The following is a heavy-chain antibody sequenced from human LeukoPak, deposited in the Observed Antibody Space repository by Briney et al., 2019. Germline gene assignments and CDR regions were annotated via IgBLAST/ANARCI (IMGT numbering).Heavy chain of an antibody. CDR3: YAHPAYSGYDLY. Sequence: PGGSLRLSCEASGFIFSNYWMHWVRHAPGKGLAWVSRINTDGSSTSYADSVKGRFTISRDNSRNTLYLQMNSLRAEDTAVYYVYAHPAYSGYDLYWGQGTLVTVSS. CDR1: GFIFSNYW. D-gene: IGHD5-12*01. J-gene: IGHJ4*02. CDR2: INTDGSST. V-gene: IGHV3-74*01.